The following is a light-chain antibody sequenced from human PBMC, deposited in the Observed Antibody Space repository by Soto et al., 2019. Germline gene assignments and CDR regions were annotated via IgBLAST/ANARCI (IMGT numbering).Light chain of an antibody. CDR2: EVN. Sequence: QSALTQPASVSGSPGQSITISCTGTSSDVGNYNYVSWYQQHPDKAPKLMIYEVNNRPSGVSNRFSGSKSGNTASLTISGLEAEDEADYYCSSYTSSSLLVFGGGTKLTVL. V-gene: IGLV2-14*01. CDR3: SSYTSSSLLV. J-gene: IGLJ3*02. CDR1: SSDVGNYNY.